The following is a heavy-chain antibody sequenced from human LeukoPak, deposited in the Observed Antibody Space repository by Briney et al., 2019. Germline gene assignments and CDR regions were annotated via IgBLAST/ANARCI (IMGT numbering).Heavy chain of an antibody. CDR3: AKGQYYNILTGFYVRRGLDY. V-gene: IGHV3-30*18. D-gene: IGHD3-9*01. CDR1: GFTFSSYG. J-gene: IGHJ4*02. Sequence: GGSLRLSCAASGFTFSSYGMHWVRQAPGKGLEWVAVISYDGSNKYYADSVKGRFTISRDNSKNTLYLRMNSLRGEDTAVYYCAKGQYYNILTGFYVRRGLDYWGQGTLVTVSS. CDR2: ISYDGSNK.